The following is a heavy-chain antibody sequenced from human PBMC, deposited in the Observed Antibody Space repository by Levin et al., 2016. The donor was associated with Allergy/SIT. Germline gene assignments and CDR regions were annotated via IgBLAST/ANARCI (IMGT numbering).Heavy chain of an antibody. CDR3: AREDGSGWYSLGVSYYQYGMDV. D-gene: IGHD6-19*01. CDR1: GFTFSSYN. Sequence: GESLKISCAVSGFTFSSYNMNWVRQAPGKGLEWISYISSSSGTIYYADSVKGRFTISRDNAKNSLYLQMNSLRAEDTAVYYCAREDGSGWYSLGVSYYQYGMDVWGQGTTVTVSS. V-gene: IGHV3-48*04. J-gene: IGHJ6*02. CDR2: ISSSSGTI.